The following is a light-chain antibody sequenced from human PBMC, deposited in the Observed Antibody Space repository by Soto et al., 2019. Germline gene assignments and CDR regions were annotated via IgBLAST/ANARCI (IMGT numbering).Light chain of an antibody. CDR1: SGDIGSYNR. J-gene: IGLJ7*01. CDR2: EVT. CDR3: SSYTNINTRACV. V-gene: IGLV2-14*01. Sequence: QSALTQPASVSGSPGQSITISCTGTSGDIGSYNRVSWYQQHPGKALKLIIYEVTDRPSGVSNRFSGSKSGNTASLTISGLQAEDEAEYYCSSYTNINTRACVFGTGTQLTVL.